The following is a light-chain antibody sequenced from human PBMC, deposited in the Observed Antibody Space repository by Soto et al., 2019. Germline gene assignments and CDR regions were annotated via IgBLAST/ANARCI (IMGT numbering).Light chain of an antibody. J-gene: IGKJ2*01. CDR2: DAS. Sequence: DIQMTQSPSTLSASVGDRVTITCRASKSISSWLAWYQQKPGKAPKLLIYDASNLESGVPSRFTGSGSGREFTLTISSLQPDDFATYYCQQYNSYSEYTFGQGTKLEIK. CDR3: QQYNSYSEYT. CDR1: KSISSW. V-gene: IGKV1-5*01.